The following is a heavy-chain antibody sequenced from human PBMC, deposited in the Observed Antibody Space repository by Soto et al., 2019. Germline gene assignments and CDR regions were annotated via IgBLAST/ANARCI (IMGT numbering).Heavy chain of an antibody. CDR1: GGSISSGDYY. Sequence: PSETLSLTCTVSGGSISSGDYYWSWIRQHPGKGLEWIGYIYYSGSTYYNPSLKSRVTISVDTSKNQFSLKLSSVTAADTAVYYCAREVWYNWFDPWGQGTLVTVSS. D-gene: IGHD2-8*02. CDR3: AREVWYNWFDP. V-gene: IGHV4-31*03. CDR2: IYYSGST. J-gene: IGHJ5*02.